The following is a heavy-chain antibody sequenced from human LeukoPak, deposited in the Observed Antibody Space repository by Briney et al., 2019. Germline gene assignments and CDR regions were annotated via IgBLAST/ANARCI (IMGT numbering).Heavy chain of an antibody. CDR1: GGSISSGGYY. J-gene: IGHJ6*02. CDR3: ARAGEPLNSSPSPYYYYGMDV. CDR2: IYHSGST. V-gene: IGHV4-30-2*01. Sequence: SPSQTLSLTCTVSGGSISSGGYYWSWIWQPPGKGLEWIGYIYHSGSTYYNPSLKSRVTISVDTSKNQFSLKLSPVTAADTAVYYCARAGEPLNSSPSPYYYYGMDVWGQGTTVTVSS. D-gene: IGHD4-23*01.